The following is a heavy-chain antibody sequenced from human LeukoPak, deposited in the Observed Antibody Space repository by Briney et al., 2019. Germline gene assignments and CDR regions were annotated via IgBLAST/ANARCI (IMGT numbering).Heavy chain of an antibody. V-gene: IGHV3-23*01. CDR2: ISGSGGST. CDR1: GFTFSSYA. CDR3: AKSPTIVVVTAIPWFDP. D-gene: IGHD2-21*02. Sequence: PGGSLRLSCAASGFTFSSYAMSWVRQAPGKGLEWVSAISGSGGSTYYADSVKGRFTISRDNSKNTLYLQMNSLRAEDTAVYYCAKSPTIVVVTAIPWFDPWGQGTLVTVSS. J-gene: IGHJ5*02.